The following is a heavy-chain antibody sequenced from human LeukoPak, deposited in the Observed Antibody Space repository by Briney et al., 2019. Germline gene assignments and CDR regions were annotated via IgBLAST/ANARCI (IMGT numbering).Heavy chain of an antibody. CDR1: GFTFSSYA. V-gene: IGHV3-64*01. CDR2: ISSNGGST. D-gene: IGHD3-22*01. Sequence: GGSLRLSCAASGFTFSSYAMHWVRQAPGKGLEYVSAISSNGGSTYYANSVKGRFTISRDNSKNTLYLQMGSLRAEDMAVCYCARGATYYYDSSGVFDYWGQGTLVTVSS. CDR3: ARGATYYYDSSGVFDY. J-gene: IGHJ4*02.